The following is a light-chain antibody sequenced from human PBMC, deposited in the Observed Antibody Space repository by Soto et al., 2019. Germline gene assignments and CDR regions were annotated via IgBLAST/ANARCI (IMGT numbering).Light chain of an antibody. CDR3: QQSYSTPFT. J-gene: IGKJ3*01. CDR1: QAISDW. CDR2: EAS. V-gene: IGKV1-12*01. Sequence: DIQMTQSPSSVSAYVGDTVTITCRASQAISDWIAWYQQKPGKAPKLLISEASSLQSGVPSRFSGSGSGTDFTLTISSLQPEDFATYYCQQSYSTPFTFGPGTKVDIK.